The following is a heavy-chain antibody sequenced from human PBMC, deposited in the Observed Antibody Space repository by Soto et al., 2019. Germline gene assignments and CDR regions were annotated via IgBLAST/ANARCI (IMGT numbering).Heavy chain of an antibody. CDR3: ARGHPYEWGYYYMDV. CDR1: GFTFSDYY. CDR2: ITSSGSTI. D-gene: IGHD1-26*01. V-gene: IGHV3-11*01. Sequence: GGSLRLSCAASGFTFSDYYMSWIRQAPGKGLEWVSYITSSGSTIYYADSVKGRFTISRDNAKNSLYLQMNSLRAEDTAVYYCARGHPYEWGYYYMDVWGKGTTVTVSS. J-gene: IGHJ6*03.